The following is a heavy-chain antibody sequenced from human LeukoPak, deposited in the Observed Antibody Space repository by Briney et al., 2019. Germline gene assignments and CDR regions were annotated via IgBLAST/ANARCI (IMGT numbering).Heavy chain of an antibody. V-gene: IGHV4-38-2*02. CDR1: GYSISSGYY. Sequence: SSETLSLTCTVSGYSISSGYYWGWFRQPPGKGLEWIGNIYQSGNTYYSPSLKSRVTISVDPSKIQVSLRLNSMTAADTAVYYCARGFGFYYFMDVWGKGTTVTVSS. CDR2: IYQSGNT. J-gene: IGHJ6*03. CDR3: ARGFGFYYFMDV. D-gene: IGHD3-16*01.